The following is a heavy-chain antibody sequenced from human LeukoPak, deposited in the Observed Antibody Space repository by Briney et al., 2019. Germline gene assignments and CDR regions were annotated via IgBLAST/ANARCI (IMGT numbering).Heavy chain of an antibody. CDR3: ARSPPGDYRYYYYYYYMDV. CDR2: IIPIFGTA. J-gene: IGHJ6*03. Sequence: SVKVSCKASGGTFSSYAISWVRQAPGQGLEWMGGIIPIFGTASYAQKFQGRVTITADKSTSTAYMELSSLRSEDTAVYYCARSPPGDYRYYYYYYYMDVWGKGTTVTVSS. D-gene: IGHD4-17*01. CDR1: GGTFSSYA. V-gene: IGHV1-69*06.